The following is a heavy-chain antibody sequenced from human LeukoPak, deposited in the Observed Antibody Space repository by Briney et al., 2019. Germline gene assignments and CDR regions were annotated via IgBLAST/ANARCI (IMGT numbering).Heavy chain of an antibody. CDR1: RFTFSSRC. J-gene: IGHJ4*02. D-gene: IGHD1-14*01. Sequence: PGGSLRLSCAASRFTFSSRCMHWVRQAPGRGLEWVGNIHPDGSEKYYVDSAKGRFTIPRDNTKNSMYLQMNSLRAEDTAVYFCLGAGDLGWGQGTLVTVSS. CDR3: LGAGDLG. CDR2: IHPDGSEK. V-gene: IGHV3-7*01.